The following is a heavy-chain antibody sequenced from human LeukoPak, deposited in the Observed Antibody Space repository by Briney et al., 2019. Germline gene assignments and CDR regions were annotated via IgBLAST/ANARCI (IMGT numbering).Heavy chain of an antibody. CDR1: GYSFTSYW. V-gene: IGHV5-51*01. D-gene: IGHD3-22*01. Sequence: GESLKISCKGSGYSFTSYWIGWVRQMPGKGLEWMGIIYPGDSDTRYSPSFQGQVTISADKSISTTYLQWSGLKASDTAMYYCARLPYDSSGYYAKHFDYWGQGTLVTVSS. CDR2: IYPGDSDT. J-gene: IGHJ4*02. CDR3: ARLPYDSSGYYAKHFDY.